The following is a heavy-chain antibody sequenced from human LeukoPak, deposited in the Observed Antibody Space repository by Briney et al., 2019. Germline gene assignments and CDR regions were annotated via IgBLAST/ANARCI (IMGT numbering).Heavy chain of an antibody. CDR3: VVSPNQDFFDF. Sequence: PSETLSLTCTVSGVSMNNHYLNWIRQPPGKGLEWIGHIFVSGVTNYNPSLKSRVTMSIDTSKGRFSLRLTSVTAADTAVYYCVVSPNQDFFDFWGQGPLVTVSS. CDR1: GVSMNNHY. J-gene: IGHJ4*02. CDR2: IFVSGVT. V-gene: IGHV4-4*09.